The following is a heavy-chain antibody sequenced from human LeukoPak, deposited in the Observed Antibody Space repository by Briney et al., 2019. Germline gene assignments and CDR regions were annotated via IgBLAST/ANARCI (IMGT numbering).Heavy chain of an antibody. CDR1: GGSISSSSYY. Sequence: SETLSLTCTVSGGSISSSSYYWGWIRQPPGKGLEWIGSIYYSGSTYYNPSLKSRVTISVDTSKNQFSLKLSSVTAADTAVYYCARIGPSMVHFDYWGQGTLVTVSS. CDR2: IYYSGST. CDR3: ARIGPSMVHFDY. J-gene: IGHJ4*02. D-gene: IGHD3-10*01. V-gene: IGHV4-39*01.